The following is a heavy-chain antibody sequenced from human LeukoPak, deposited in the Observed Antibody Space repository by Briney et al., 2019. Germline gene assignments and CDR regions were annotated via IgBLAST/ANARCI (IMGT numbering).Heavy chain of an antibody. D-gene: IGHD6-13*01. Sequence: GGSLRLSCEGSGFGINGYAMSWVRQAPGKGLEWVAVTGGSDDNTHYADSVKGRFSISRDTSENRLFLQMNSLRPDDSALYYCTKDLMTGFSSGWYSAYWGQGTLVTVSS. CDR2: TGGSDDNT. J-gene: IGHJ4*02. CDR1: GFGINGYA. V-gene: IGHV3-23*01. CDR3: TKDLMTGFSSGWYSAY.